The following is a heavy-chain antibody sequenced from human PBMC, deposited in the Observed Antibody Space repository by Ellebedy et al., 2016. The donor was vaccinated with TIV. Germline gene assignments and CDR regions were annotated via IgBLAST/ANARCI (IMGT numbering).Heavy chain of an antibody. CDR2: ISGSGGST. J-gene: IGHJ4*02. D-gene: IGHD2-21*01. V-gene: IGHV3-23*01. CDR3: AKGFLSRLAYCGGDCYSVDY. CDR1: GFTFSSYA. Sequence: GESLKISXAASGFTFSSYAMSWVRQAPGKGLEWVSAISGSGGSTYYADSVKGRFTISRDNSKNTLYLQMNSLRAEDTAVYYCAKGFLSRLAYCGGDCYSVDYWGQGTLVTVSS.